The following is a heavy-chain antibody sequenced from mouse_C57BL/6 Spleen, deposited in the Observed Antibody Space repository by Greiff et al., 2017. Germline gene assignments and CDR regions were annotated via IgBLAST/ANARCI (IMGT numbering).Heavy chain of an antibody. Sequence: QVQLQQSGPELVKPGASVKISCKASGYSFTSYYIHWVKQRPGQGLEWIGWIYPGSGNTKYNEKFKGKGTLTADTSSSTAYMQLSSLTSEDSAVYYCARSAGAYFDYWGQGTTLTVSS. CDR3: ARSAGAYFDY. CDR1: GYSFTSYY. D-gene: IGHD3-1*01. J-gene: IGHJ2*01. V-gene: IGHV1-66*01. CDR2: IYPGSGNT.